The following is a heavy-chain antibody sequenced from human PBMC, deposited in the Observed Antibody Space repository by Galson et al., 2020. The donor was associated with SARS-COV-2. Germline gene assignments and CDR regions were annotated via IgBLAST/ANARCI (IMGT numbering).Heavy chain of an antibody. CDR2: IYHSGSA. CDR1: GCSISSGGYS. J-gene: IGHJ6*02. V-gene: IGHV4-30-2*01. CDR3: GLDSKGYGMDV. Sequence: SETLSLTCAVSGCSISSGGYSWSWIRQPPGKGLEWIGYIYHSGSASYNPSLKSRVTISADRSKNQFSLKLTSVTAADTAVYYCGLDSKGYGMDVWGQGTTVTVSS.